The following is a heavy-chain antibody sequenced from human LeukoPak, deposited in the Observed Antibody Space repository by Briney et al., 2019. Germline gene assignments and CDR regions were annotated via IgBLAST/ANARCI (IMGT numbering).Heavy chain of an antibody. J-gene: IGHJ4*02. V-gene: IGHV3-7*01. Sequence: GGSLRLSXAASGFPFSSYWMSWVRQAPGKGLEWVANIKQDGSDKYYVDSVKGRFSISRDSAKNSLYLQLNSLRADDTAVYYCARLTGTTGFDYWGQGTLVTVSS. CDR2: IKQDGSDK. D-gene: IGHD1-1*01. CDR1: GFPFSSYW. CDR3: ARLTGTTGFDY.